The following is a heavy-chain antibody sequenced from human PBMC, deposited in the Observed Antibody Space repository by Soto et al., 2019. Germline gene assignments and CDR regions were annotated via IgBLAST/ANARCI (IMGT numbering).Heavy chain of an antibody. J-gene: IGHJ4*02. Sequence: PSETLCLTCGVSGGSIGGGGGSWSWIRQPPGKGLEWIGYIYHSGSTYYNPSLKSRVTISVDRSKNQFSLKLSSVTAADTAVYYCARVPDYWGQGTLVTVSS. CDR3: ARVPDY. CDR1: GGSIGGGGGS. V-gene: IGHV4-30-2*01. CDR2: IYHSGST.